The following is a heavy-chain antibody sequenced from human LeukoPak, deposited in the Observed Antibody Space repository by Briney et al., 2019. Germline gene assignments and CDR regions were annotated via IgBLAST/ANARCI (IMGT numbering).Heavy chain of an antibody. CDR1: GGSIDSYH. D-gene: IGHD6-19*01. CDR2: IYTSGGT. J-gene: IGHJ2*01. CDR3: ARVAQKLERIALAATSEWRANWYFDL. Sequence: PSETLSLTCTVSGGSIDSYHWSWIRHPAGRGLEWIGRIYTSGGTNYNPSLKSRVTMSVDTSKNQFSLKLSSVTAADTAVYYCARVAQKLERIALAATSEWRANWYFDLWGRGTLVTVSS. V-gene: IGHV4-4*07.